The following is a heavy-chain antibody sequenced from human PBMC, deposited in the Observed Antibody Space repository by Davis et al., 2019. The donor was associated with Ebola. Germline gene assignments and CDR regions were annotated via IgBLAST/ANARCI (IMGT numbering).Heavy chain of an antibody. V-gene: IGHV3-30*18. J-gene: IGHJ4*02. D-gene: IGHD6-13*01. CDR1: GFTFSTYG. CDR2: ISYDGRNK. CDR3: AKKIRDSSWEE. Sequence: PGGSLRLSCAASGFTFSTYGMHWVRQAPGKGLEWVAVISYDGRNKYYADSVKGRFTISRDNSKNTLYLQMNSLRAEDTAVYYCAKKIRDSSWEEWGQGTLVTVSS.